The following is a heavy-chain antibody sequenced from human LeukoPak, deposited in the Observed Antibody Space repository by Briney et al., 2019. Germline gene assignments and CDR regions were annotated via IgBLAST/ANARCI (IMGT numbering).Heavy chain of an antibody. V-gene: IGHV3-21*01. CDR1: GFTFSSYT. J-gene: IGHJ4*02. Sequence: GGSLRLSCAASGFTFSSYTMNWVRQAPGKGLEWVSSISSSTYINYADSVKGRFTISRDNAKNSLYLQMNSLRAEDTAVYYCARDRSPGNFDYWGQGTLVTVSS. D-gene: IGHD3-10*01. CDR2: ISSSTYI. CDR3: ARDRSPGNFDY.